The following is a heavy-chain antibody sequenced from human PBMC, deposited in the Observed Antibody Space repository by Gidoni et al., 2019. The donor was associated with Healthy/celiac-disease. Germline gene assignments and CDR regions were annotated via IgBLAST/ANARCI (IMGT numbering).Heavy chain of an antibody. V-gene: IGHV3-74*01. J-gene: IGHJ6*02. Sequence: EVQLVESGGGLVQPGGYLRLSCDASGFTFSSYWMHWVRQAPGKGLVWVSRMNSDGSSTSYADSVKGRFTISRDNAKNTLYLQMNSLRAEDTAVYYCAREQWIQLWPEPYYYYGIDVWGQGTTVTVSS. CDR2: MNSDGSST. D-gene: IGHD5-18*01. CDR1: GFTFSSYW. CDR3: AREQWIQLWPEPYYYYGIDV.